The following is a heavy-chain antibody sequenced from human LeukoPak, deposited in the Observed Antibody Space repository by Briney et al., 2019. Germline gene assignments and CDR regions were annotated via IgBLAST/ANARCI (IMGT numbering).Heavy chain of an antibody. CDR3: ATATLYCSGGSCHPNYFDY. J-gene: IGHJ4*02. Sequence: PSETLSLTCTVSGGSISSYYWSWIRQPPGKGLEWIGYIYYSGSTKYNPSLKSRVTISGDTSKNQFSLKLSSVTAADTAVYYCATATLYCSGGSCHPNYFDYWGQGTLVTVSS. CDR2: IYYSGST. CDR1: GGSISSYY. D-gene: IGHD2-15*01. V-gene: IGHV4-59*01.